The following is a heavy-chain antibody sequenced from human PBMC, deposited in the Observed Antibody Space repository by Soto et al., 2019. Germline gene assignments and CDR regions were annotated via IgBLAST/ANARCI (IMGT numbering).Heavy chain of an antibody. CDR2: ISGSGGST. V-gene: IGHV3-23*01. J-gene: IGHJ4*02. Sequence: PGGSLRLSCAASGFTFSSYAMSWVRQAPGKGLEWVSAISGSGGSTYYADSVKGRFTISRDNSKNTLYLQMNSLRAEDTAVYYCAKDREDIVVVVAAAPIDYWGQGTLVTVSS. D-gene: IGHD2-15*01. CDR1: GFTFSSYA. CDR3: AKDREDIVVVVAAAPIDY.